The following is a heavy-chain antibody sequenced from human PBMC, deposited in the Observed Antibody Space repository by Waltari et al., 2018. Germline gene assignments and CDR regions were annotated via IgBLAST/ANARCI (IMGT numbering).Heavy chain of an antibody. CDR1: GFTVSRNY. Sequence: EVQLVETGGGLIQPGGSLRLSCAASGFTVSRNYMSWVRQAPGKGLDGVSVIYSGGSTYYADSVKGRFTISRDNSKNTLYLQMNSLRAEDTAVYYCASSPWGSFDYWGQGTLVPSPQ. CDR3: ASSPWGSFDY. V-gene: IGHV3-53*02. D-gene: IGHD3-16*01. J-gene: IGHJ4*02. CDR2: IYSGGST.